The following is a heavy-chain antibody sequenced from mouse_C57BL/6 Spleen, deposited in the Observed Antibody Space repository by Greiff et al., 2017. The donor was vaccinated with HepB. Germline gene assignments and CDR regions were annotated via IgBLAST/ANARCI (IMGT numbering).Heavy chain of an antibody. J-gene: IGHJ4*01. Sequence: QVQLQQPGTELVKPGASVKLSCKASGYTFTSYWMHWVKQRPGQGLEWIGNINPSNGGTKYNEKFKSKATLTVDKSSSTAYMQLSSLTSEDSAVYYCAREDGYDYAMDYWGQGTSVTVSA. CDR2: INPSNGGT. CDR1: GYTFTSYW. D-gene: IGHD2-2*01. CDR3: AREDGYDYAMDY. V-gene: IGHV1-53*01.